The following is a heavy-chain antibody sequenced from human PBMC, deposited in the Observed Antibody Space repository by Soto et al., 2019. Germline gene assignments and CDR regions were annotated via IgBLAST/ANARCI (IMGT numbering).Heavy chain of an antibody. CDR2: ISGSGDST. CDR1: GFTFSTYA. J-gene: IGHJ4*02. Sequence: GGSLRLSWAASGFTFSTYAMNWVRQAPGKGLEWVSGISGSGDSTYYADSVKGRFTVSRDNSKNTLYLQMNSLRAEDTAVFYCAEERSSGWSFDYWGQGTLVTVSS. CDR3: AEERSSGWSFDY. D-gene: IGHD6-19*01. V-gene: IGHV3-23*01.